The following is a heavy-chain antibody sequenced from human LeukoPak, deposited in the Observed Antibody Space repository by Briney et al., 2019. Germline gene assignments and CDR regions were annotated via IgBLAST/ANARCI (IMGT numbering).Heavy chain of an antibody. D-gene: IGHD2-15*01. V-gene: IGHV3-23*01. CDR2: ISGSGGST. J-gene: IGHJ4*02. Sequence: PGGSLRLSCAASGFTFSSYAMSWVRQAPGKGLEWVSAISGSGGSTYYADSVKGRFTISRDNSKNTLYLQMNSLRAEDTAVYYCAKSLGFCSGSSCYPTYYFDYWGQGTLVTVSS. CDR3: AKSLGFCSGSSCYPTYYFDY. CDR1: GFTFSSYA.